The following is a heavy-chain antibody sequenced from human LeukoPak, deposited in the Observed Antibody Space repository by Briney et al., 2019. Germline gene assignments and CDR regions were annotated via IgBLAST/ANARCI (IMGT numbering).Heavy chain of an antibody. CDR1: GFTFSYYA. J-gene: IGHJ4*02. CDR3: ATWWSSSSH. V-gene: IGHV3-23*01. Sequence: GGSLRLSCAASGFTFSYYAMSWVRQAPGKGLEWVSGITDSGGSTYYADSVKGRFTISRDNSKNTVDLQMNSLRVEDTAVYYCATWWSSSSHWGQGTLVTVSS. D-gene: IGHD6-6*01. CDR2: ITDSGGST.